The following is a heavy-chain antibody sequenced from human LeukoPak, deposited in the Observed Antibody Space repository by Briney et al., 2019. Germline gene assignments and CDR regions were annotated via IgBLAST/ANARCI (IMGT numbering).Heavy chain of an antibody. CDR3: ANHPYDSSGYYYY. CDR1: GFTFSSYA. Sequence: GGSLRLSCAASGFTFSSYAMSWVRQAPGKGLEWVSATSGSGGSTYYADSVKGRFTISRDNSKNTLYLQMNSLRAEDTAVYYCANHPYDSSGYYYYWGQGTLVTVSS. D-gene: IGHD3-22*01. J-gene: IGHJ4*02. V-gene: IGHV3-23*01. CDR2: TSGSGGST.